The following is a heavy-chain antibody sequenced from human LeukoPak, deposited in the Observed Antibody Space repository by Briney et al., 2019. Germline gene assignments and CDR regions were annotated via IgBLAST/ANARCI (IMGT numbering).Heavy chain of an antibody. CDR2: IIPIFGTA. CDR1: GGTFSSYA. V-gene: IGHV1-69*13. J-gene: IGHJ2*01. Sequence: ASVKVSCKASGGTFSSYAISWVRQAPGQGLEWMGGIIPIFGTANYAQKFQGRVTITADESTSTAYVELSSLRSEDTAVYYCARGFRGSGYWYFDLWGRGTLVTVSS. CDR3: ARGFRGSGYWYFDL. D-gene: IGHD3-16*01.